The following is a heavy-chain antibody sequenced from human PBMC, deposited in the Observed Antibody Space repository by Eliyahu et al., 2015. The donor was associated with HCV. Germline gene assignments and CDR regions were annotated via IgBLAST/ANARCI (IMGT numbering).Heavy chain of an antibody. Sequence: QVQLVQSGAEVKKPGASVKVSCKASGYTFTGYHLHWVRQAPGQGLEWMGWINPKSGGTNYAQKVQGWVTMTRDTSISTAYMELRRLRSDDTAVYYCARDDLYCSSNDCYDPYYGMDVWGQGTTVTVSS. V-gene: IGHV1-2*04. CDR3: ARDDLYCSSNDCYDPYYGMDV. J-gene: IGHJ6*02. CDR1: GYTFTGYH. D-gene: IGHD2-2*01. CDR2: INPKSGGT.